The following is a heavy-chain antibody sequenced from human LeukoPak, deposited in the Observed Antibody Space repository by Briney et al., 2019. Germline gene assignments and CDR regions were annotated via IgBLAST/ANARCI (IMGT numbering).Heavy chain of an antibody. Sequence: EASVKVSCKASGGTFSSYAISWVLQAPGQGLEWMGRIIPIFGTANYAQKFQGRVTITTDESTSTAYMELSSLRSEDTAVYYCARTHYYDSSGYYTFDYWCQGTLVTVST. CDR3: ARTHYYDSSGYYTFDY. CDR1: GGTFSSYA. D-gene: IGHD3-22*01. CDR2: IIPIFGTA. V-gene: IGHV1-69*05. J-gene: IGHJ4*02.